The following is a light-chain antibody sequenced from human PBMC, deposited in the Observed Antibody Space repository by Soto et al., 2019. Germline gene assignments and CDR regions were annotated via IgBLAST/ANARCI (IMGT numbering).Light chain of an antibody. J-gene: IGKJ1*01. CDR2: WAS. Sequence: DIVMTQSPDSLAVSLGERATINCKSSQSVLYTSNNKNYLAWYQQKPGQPPKLLIYWASIRESGVPDRFSGSGSGTDFNLSINSLQAEDVAVYYCQQYYSIPRTFGQGTKVEIK. CDR1: QSVLYTSNNKNY. V-gene: IGKV4-1*01. CDR3: QQYYSIPRT.